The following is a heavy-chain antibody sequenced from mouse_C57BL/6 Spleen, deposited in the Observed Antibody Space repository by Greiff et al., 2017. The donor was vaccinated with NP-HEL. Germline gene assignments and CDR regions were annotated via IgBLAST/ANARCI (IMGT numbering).Heavy chain of an antibody. J-gene: IGHJ2*01. CDR3: ARSWGITTVFDY. CDR1: GYAFSSYW. V-gene: IGHV1-80*01. D-gene: IGHD1-1*01. CDR2: IYPGDGDT. Sequence: QVQLQQSGAELVKPGASVKISCKASGYAFSSYWMNWVKQRPGKGLEWIGQIYPGDGDTNYNGKFKGKATLTADKSSSTAYMQLSSLTSEDSAVYFCARSWGITTVFDYWGQGTTLTVSS.